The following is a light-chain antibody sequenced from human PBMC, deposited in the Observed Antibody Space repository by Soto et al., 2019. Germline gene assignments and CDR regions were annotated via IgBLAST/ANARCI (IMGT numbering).Light chain of an antibody. CDR1: QSLTNSF. J-gene: IGKJ1*01. V-gene: IGKV3-20*01. Sequence: FVLTQSPGTLSLSPGEKATLSCRASQSLTNSFIAWYQQRPGQAPRLLIYSASSRATGIPDRFSGSGSGTDFTLTISRLEPEDFAVYYCQQYGRSPTTFGQGTKVDIK. CDR2: SAS. CDR3: QQYGRSPTT.